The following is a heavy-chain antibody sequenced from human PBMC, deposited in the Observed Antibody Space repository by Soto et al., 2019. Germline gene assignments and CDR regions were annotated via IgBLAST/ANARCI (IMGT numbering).Heavy chain of an antibody. V-gene: IGHV3-74*01. Sequence: EVQLVESGGGLVQPGESLRLSCAASGFNFSPYWMHWVRQAPGKGLEWISHIGGGGFTTIYADSVKGRFTISRDDAKSTLYLQMNSLGSEDTAVYYCARDRGYPDSVDTWGQGTVVTVSS. CDR2: IGGGGFTT. CDR1: GFNFSPYW. CDR3: ARDRGYPDSVDT. D-gene: IGHD3-10*01. J-gene: IGHJ3*02.